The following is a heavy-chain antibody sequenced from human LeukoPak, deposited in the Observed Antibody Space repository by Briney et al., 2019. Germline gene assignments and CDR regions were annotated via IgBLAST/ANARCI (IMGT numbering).Heavy chain of an antibody. Sequence: PGGSLRLSCAASGFTFSDYYINWIRQAPGKGLEWVSHISSSGRLMQYADSVKGRFTVARDNSKNMVYLQMNSLTVEDAATYYCAKRTMSAFDSWGQGTLLIVSS. CDR1: GFTFSDYY. J-gene: IGHJ4*02. V-gene: IGHV3-11*01. CDR3: AKRTMSAFDS. CDR2: ISSSGRLM. D-gene: IGHD5-24*01.